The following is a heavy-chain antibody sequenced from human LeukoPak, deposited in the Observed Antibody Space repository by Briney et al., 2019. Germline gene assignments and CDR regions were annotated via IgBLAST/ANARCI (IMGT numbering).Heavy chain of an antibody. CDR1: GFTFSSYG. V-gene: IGHV3-30*03. CDR3: ARDRHIAAGGYYFDY. D-gene: IGHD6-25*01. Sequence: GRSLRLSCAASGFTFSSYGMHWVRQAPGKGLEWVAVISYDGSNKYYADSVKGRFTISRDNSKNTLYLQMNSLRAEDTAVYYCARDRHIAAGGYYFDYWGQGTLVTVSS. CDR2: ISYDGSNK. J-gene: IGHJ4*02.